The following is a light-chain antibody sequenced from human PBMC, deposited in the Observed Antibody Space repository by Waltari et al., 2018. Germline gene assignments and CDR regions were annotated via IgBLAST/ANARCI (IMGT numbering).Light chain of an antibody. CDR2: DVS. CDR1: AYDVAFYNY. J-gene: IGLJ3*02. Sequence: QSDLTQPASVSGSTGQSHPISCPGTAYDVAFYNYASWYQQHPGKAPKLIIYDVSERPSGVSNRFSGSKSGNTAYLTISRLQAEDEAYYYCNTYTGSSAWVFGGGTKLTV. CDR3: NTYTGSSAWV. V-gene: IGLV2-14*03.